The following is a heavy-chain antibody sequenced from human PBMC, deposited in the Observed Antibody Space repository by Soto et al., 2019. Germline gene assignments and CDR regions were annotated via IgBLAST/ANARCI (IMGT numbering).Heavy chain of an antibody. D-gene: IGHD4-4*01. CDR1: GFTFSAYW. CDR2: INPDGSST. Sequence: GGSLRLSCAASGFTFSAYWMYWVRQAPGKGLVWVSRINPDGSSTAYADSVKGRFTISRDNTKNTLYLQMNSLRVEDTAVYYCTTLYSPGLDVWGRGTTVTVSS. V-gene: IGHV3-74*01. CDR3: TTLYSPGLDV. J-gene: IGHJ6*02.